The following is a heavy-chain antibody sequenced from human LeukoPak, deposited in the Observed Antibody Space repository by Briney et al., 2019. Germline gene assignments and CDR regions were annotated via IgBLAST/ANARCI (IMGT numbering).Heavy chain of an antibody. Sequence: PGRSLRPSCAASGFTFSTYAMSWVRQAPGKGLEWVSAICGSDGRRYYADSVKGRFTISRDNSKNTLYLQMNSLRGEDTAVYYCAKGGSPSCYSSSGYWGQGTLVTVSS. CDR1: GFTFSTYA. V-gene: IGHV3-23*01. J-gene: IGHJ4*02. CDR2: ICGSDGRR. CDR3: AKGGSPSCYSSSGY. D-gene: IGHD2-2*01.